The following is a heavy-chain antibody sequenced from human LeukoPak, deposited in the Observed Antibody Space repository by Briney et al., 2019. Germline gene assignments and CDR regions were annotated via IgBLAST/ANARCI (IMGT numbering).Heavy chain of an antibody. CDR2: IYSGGST. CDR3: ARRYCSDGSCGFDV. Sequence: HPGGSLRLSCAASGFTVSGNYMSWVRQAPGKGLEWVSVIYSGGSTYYADSVKGRFTISRDNSKNTLYLQMSSLKIEDTAVYYCARRYCSDGSCGFDVWGQGTTVTVSS. V-gene: IGHV3-53*01. J-gene: IGHJ6*02. D-gene: IGHD2-15*01. CDR1: GFTVSGNY.